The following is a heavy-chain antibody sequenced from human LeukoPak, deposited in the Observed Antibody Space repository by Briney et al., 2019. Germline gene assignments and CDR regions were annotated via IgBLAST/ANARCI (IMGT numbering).Heavy chain of an antibody. CDR3: AKIGVAGRSYYYMDV. CDR2: IRYDGSNK. J-gene: IGHJ6*03. CDR1: GFTFSSYG. D-gene: IGHD6-19*01. Sequence: PGGSLRLSCAASGFTFSSYGMHWVRQAPGKGLEWVAFIRYDGSNKYYADSVKGRFTISRDNSKNTLYLQMNSLRAEDTAVYYCAKIGVAGRSYYYMDVWGKGTTVTISS. V-gene: IGHV3-30*02.